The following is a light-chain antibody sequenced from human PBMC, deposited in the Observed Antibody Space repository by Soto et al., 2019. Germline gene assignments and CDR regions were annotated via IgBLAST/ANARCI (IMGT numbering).Light chain of an antibody. Sequence: QSVLTQPASVSGSPGHSITISCTGTSSDVGSYNLVSWYQQHPGKAPKLMIYGVSKRPSGVSNRFSGSKSGNTASLTISGLQAEDEADYYCCSYAGSSTPYVFGTGTKVTVL. J-gene: IGLJ1*01. V-gene: IGLV2-23*02. CDR2: GVS. CDR3: CSYAGSSTPYV. CDR1: SSDVGSYNL.